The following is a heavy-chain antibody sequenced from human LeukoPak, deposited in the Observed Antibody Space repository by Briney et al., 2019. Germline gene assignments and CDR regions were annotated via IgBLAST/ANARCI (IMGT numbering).Heavy chain of an antibody. J-gene: IGHJ4*02. CDR3: ARGRRDIVVVPAAIPTNFDY. CDR1: GFNVSSNY. D-gene: IGHD2-2*02. V-gene: IGHV3-66*03. CDR2: MYGCCST. Sequence: GGSLRLSCAVSGFNVSSNYMSWVRQAPGKGLEWVSVMYGCCSTYYADSVKGRFTISRDNSKNTLYLQMNSLRAEDTAVYYCARGRRDIVVVPAAIPTNFDYWGQGTLVTVSS.